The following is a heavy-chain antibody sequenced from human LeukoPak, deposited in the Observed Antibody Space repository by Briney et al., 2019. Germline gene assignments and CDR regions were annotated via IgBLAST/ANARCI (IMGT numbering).Heavy chain of an antibody. CDR3: ARDFLGYCSSTSCSGAFDI. J-gene: IGHJ3*02. D-gene: IGHD2-2*01. Sequence: GGSLRLSCAASGFTFSRYWMHWVRQAPGKGPVWVSRINSDGSDTSYADSVKGRFTVSRDNAKNSLYLQMNSLRAEDTAVYYCARDFLGYCSSTSCSGAFDIWGQGTMVTVSS. CDR2: INSDGSDT. V-gene: IGHV3-74*01. CDR1: GFTFSRYW.